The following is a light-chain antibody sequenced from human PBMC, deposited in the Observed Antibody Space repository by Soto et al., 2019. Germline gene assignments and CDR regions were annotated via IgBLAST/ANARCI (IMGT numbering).Light chain of an antibody. J-gene: IGLJ2*01. CDR1: SNDIGLYNY. CDR3: GSFTISNTLV. CDR2: EVR. Sequence: QSALTQPASVSGSPGQSITISCTGTSNDIGLYNYVSWYQQHPGEAPKLIIYEVRYRPSGISNRFSGSKSGNTASLTISGLQAEDEAHYYCGSFTISNTLVFGGGTKVTVL. V-gene: IGLV2-14*01.